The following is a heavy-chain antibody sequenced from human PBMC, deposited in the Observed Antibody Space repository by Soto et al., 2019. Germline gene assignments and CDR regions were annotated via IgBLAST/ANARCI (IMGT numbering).Heavy chain of an antibody. CDR3: ARSRDSNYYFDY. CDR2: INHSGST. V-gene: IGHV4-34*01. CDR1: GGSFSGYY. Sequence: QVQLQQWGAGLLKPSETLSLTCAVYGGSFSGYYWSWIRQPPGKGLEWIGEINHSGSTNYNPSLKSRVTISVDTSKNQFSLKLSSVTATDTAVYYCARSRDSNYYFDYWGQGTLFTVSS. J-gene: IGHJ4*02. D-gene: IGHD4-4*01.